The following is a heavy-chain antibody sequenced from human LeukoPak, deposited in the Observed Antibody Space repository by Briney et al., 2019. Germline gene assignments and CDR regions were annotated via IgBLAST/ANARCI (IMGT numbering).Heavy chain of an antibody. D-gene: IGHD3-16*01. Sequence: KPSETLSLTCAVYGGSFSGYYWSWIRQPPGKGLEWIGEINHSGSTNYNPSLKSRVTISVDTSKNQFSLKLSSVTAADTAVYYCAREGLIRPGYFQHWGQGTLVTVSS. V-gene: IGHV4-34*01. CDR3: AREGLIRPGYFQH. J-gene: IGHJ1*01. CDR2: INHSGST. CDR1: GGSFSGYY.